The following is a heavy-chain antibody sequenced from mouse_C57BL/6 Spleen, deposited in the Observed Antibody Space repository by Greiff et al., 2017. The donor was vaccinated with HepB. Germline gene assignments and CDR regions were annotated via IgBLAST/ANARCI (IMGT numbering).Heavy chain of an antibody. D-gene: IGHD1-1*01. CDR2: IWTGGGT. CDR3: ARGFGDYYGSSYYFDY. V-gene: IGHV2-9-1*01. Sequence: VQLKESGPGLVAPSQSLSITCTVSGFSLTSYAISWVRQPPGKGLEWLGVIWTGGGTNYNSALKSRLSISKDNSKSQVFLKMNSLQTDDTARYYCARGFGDYYGSSYYFDYWGQGTTLTVSS. CDR1: GFSLTSYA. J-gene: IGHJ2*01.